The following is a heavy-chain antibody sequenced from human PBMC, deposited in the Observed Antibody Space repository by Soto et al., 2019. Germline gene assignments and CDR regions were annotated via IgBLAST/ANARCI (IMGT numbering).Heavy chain of an antibody. CDR1: GYSFDNYW. CDR2: TYPGDPDR. CDR3: VRYRSRDYYYGMDV. D-gene: IGHD4-4*01. Sequence: WESLKISCKGSGYSFDNYWIGWVRQMPGKGLEWMAITYPGDPDRRYSPSFQGQVTISADQSISTAYLQWSSLKASHTANYYCVRYRSRDYYYGMDVWGQGTTVTVSS. V-gene: IGHV5-51*01. J-gene: IGHJ6*02.